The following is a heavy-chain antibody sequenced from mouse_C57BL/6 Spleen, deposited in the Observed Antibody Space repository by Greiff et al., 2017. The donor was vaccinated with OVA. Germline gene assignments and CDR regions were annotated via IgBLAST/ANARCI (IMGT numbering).Heavy chain of an antibody. CDR1: GFTFSDYG. D-gene: IGHD1-1*01. Sequence: EVKLVESGGGLVKPGGSLKLSCAASGFTFSDYGMHWVRQAPEKGLEWVAYISSGSSTIYYADTVKGRFTISRDNDKNTLFLQMTSLRSEDAAMNYCAKGDYGTSPAYWGQGTLVTVSA. V-gene: IGHV5-17*01. CDR2: ISSGSSTI. J-gene: IGHJ3*01. CDR3: AKGDYGTSPAY.